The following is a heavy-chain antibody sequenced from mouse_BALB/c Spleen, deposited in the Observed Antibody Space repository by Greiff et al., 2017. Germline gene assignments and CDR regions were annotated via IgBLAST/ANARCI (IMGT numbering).Heavy chain of an antibody. J-gene: IGHJ4*01. V-gene: IGHV5-12-2*01. CDR2: ISNGGGST. Sequence: EVKLVESGGGLVQPGGSLKLSCAASGFTFSSYTMSWVRQTPEKRLEWVAYISNGGGSTYYPDTVKGRFIISRDNAKNTLYLQMSSLKSEDTAMYYCARHDDYAMDYWGQGTSVTVSS. CDR3: ARHDDYAMDY. CDR1: GFTFSSYT.